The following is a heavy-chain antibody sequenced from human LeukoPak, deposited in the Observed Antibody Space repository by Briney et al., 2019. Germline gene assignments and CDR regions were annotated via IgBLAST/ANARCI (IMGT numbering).Heavy chain of an antibody. J-gene: IGHJ4*02. CDR1: GGSISSSNW. D-gene: IGHD3-10*01. CDR2: IYHSGST. CDR3: ARGAHYYGSGGFDY. Sequence: SETLSLTCAVSGGSISSSNWWSWVRQPPGQGLEWIGEIYHSGSTNYNPSLKSRVTISVDKSKNHFSLKLSSVTAADTAVYYCARGAHYYGSGGFDYWGQGTLVTVSS. V-gene: IGHV4-4*02.